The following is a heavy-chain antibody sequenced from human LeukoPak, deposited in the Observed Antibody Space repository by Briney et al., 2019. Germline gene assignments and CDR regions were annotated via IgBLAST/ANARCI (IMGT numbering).Heavy chain of an antibody. V-gene: IGHV1-2*02. CDR3: ARDVSLIAARPRFVDY. Sequence: ASVKVSCKTSGYTFTGYYMHWVRQAPGQGVEWMGWINPNSGGTNYAQQFQGRVTMTRDTSISTAYMELSSLRSDDTAVYCCARDVSLIAARPRFVDYWGQGTLVTVSS. D-gene: IGHD6-6*01. J-gene: IGHJ4*02. CDR1: GYTFTGYY. CDR2: INPNSGGT.